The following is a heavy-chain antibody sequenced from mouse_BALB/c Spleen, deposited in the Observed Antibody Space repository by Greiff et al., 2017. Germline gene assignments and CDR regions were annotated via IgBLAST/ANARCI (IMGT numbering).Heavy chain of an antibody. J-gene: IGHJ4*01. CDR3: ARPHYDYDELSMLMDY. CDR1: GFSLTSYG. D-gene: IGHD2-4*01. CDR2: IWSGGST. Sequence: QVQLKQSGPGLVQPSQSLSITCTVSGFSLTSYGVHWVRQSPGKGLEWLGVIWSGGSTDYNAAFISRLSISKDNSKSQVFFKMNSLQADDTAIYYCARPHYDYDELSMLMDYWGQGTSVTVSS. V-gene: IGHV2-4-1*01.